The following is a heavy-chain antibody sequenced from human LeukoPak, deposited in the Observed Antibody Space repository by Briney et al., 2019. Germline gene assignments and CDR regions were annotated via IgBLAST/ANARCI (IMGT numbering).Heavy chain of an antibody. CDR3: TTDERHPWLFDLY. CDR2: IKSKTDGGTT. CDR1: GFTFSSYV. D-gene: IGHD3-22*01. V-gene: IGHV3-15*01. J-gene: IGHJ4*02. Sequence: PGGSLRLSCAASGFTFSSYVMSWVRQAPGKGLEWVGRIKSKTDGGTTDYAAPVKGRFTISRDDSKNTLYLQMNSLKTEDTAVYYCTTDERHPWLFDLYWGQGTLVTVSS.